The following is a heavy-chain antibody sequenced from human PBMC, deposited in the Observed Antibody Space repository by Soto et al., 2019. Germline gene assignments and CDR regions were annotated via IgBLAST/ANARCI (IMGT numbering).Heavy chain of an antibody. Sequence: QVQLVESGGGLVKTGGSLRLSCAASGFSLSDYYMSWIRQAPGKGLEWISYISIAGGTIHYADSVKGRFTISRDNAKNSLYLQMNSLRAEDSAVYYCARDKTTGWSPLDYWGQGILVTVSS. J-gene: IGHJ4*02. CDR1: GFSLSDYY. V-gene: IGHV3-11*01. D-gene: IGHD6-19*01. CDR3: ARDKTTGWSPLDY. CDR2: ISIAGGTI.